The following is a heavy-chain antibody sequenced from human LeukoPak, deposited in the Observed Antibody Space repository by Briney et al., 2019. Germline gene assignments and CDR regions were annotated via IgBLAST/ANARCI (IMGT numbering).Heavy chain of an antibody. D-gene: IGHD1-26*01. CDR1: GFTFDDYA. J-gene: IGHJ3*02. Sequence: GGSLRLSCPASGFTFDDYAMHWLRQAPGKGLEWVSGISWNSGSIGYADSVKGRFTISRDNAKNSLYLQMNSLRAEDTALYYCAKDIKVGATPEAFDIWGQGTMVTVSS. V-gene: IGHV3-9*01. CDR2: ISWNSGSI. CDR3: AKDIKVGATPEAFDI.